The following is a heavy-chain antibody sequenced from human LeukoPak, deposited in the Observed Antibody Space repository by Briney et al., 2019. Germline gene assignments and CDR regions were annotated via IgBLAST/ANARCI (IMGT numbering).Heavy chain of an antibody. CDR1: GGSISSGSYY. D-gene: IGHD2-2*01. CDR3: ARDIVVVPDANYYYYYGMDV. J-gene: IGHJ6*02. CDR2: IYTSGST. Sequence: SQTLSLTCTVSGGSISSGSYYWSWIRQPAGKGLEWIGRIYTSGSTNYNPSLKSRVTISVDTSKNQFSLKLSSVTAADTAVYYRARDIVVVPDANYYYYYGMDVWGQGTTVTVSS. V-gene: IGHV4-61*02.